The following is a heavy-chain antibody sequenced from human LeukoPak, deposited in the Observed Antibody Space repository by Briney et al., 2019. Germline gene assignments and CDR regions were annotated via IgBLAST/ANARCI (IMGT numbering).Heavy chain of an antibody. J-gene: IGHJ4*02. CDR1: GYTFTSYG. V-gene: IGHV1-18*01. Sequence: ATVKVSCKASGYTFTSYGISWVRQAPGQGLEWMGWISAYNGNTNYAQKLQGRVTMTTDTSTSTAYMELRSLRSDDTAVYYCARDGGNFDYDYVWGSYATAPEYFDYWGQGTLVTVSS. CDR3: ARDGGNFDYDYVWGSYATAPEYFDY. D-gene: IGHD3-16*01. CDR2: ISAYNGNT.